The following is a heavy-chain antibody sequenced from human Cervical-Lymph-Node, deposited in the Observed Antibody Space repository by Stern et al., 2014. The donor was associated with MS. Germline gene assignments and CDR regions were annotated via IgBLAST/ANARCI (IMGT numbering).Heavy chain of an antibody. D-gene: IGHD6-13*01. V-gene: IGHV1-69*01. CDR3: ARSSSWAGTYFDY. Sequence: VKLVQSGAEVNKPGSSVKVSCKASGGTFSSHAISWVRQAPGKGLEWMGGIIPIFGTANYAQKFQGRVTITADESTSTAYMELSSLRSEDTAVYYCARSSSWAGTYFDYWGQGTLVTVSS. J-gene: IGHJ4*02. CDR1: GGTFSSHA. CDR2: IIPIFGTA.